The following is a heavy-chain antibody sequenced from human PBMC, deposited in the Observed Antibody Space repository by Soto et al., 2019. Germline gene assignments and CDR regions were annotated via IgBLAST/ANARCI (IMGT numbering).Heavy chain of an antibody. J-gene: IGHJ4*02. CDR2: INHSGST. Sequence: SETLSLTCAVYGGSFSGYYWSWIRQPPGKGLEWIGEINHSGSTNYNPSLKSRVTISVDTSKNQFSLKLSSVTAADTAVYFCARGEGSGSNALGHWGQGTLVTVSS. V-gene: IGHV4-34*01. CDR3: ARGEGSGSNALGH. CDR1: GGSFSGYY. D-gene: IGHD3-16*01.